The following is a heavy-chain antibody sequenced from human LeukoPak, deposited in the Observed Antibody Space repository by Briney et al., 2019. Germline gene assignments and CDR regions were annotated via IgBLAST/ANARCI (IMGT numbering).Heavy chain of an antibody. CDR1: GFTFSSYA. V-gene: IGHV3-23*01. CDR2: ISGSGGST. D-gene: IGHD6-13*01. CDR3: AKNSPLERDPAAGIPVEFDY. Sequence: GGSLRLSCAASGFTFSSYAMSWVRQAPGKGLEWVSAISGSGGSTYYADSVKGRFTISRDNSKNTLYLQMNSLRAEDTAVYYCAKNSPLERDPAAGIPVEFDYWGQGTLVTVSS. J-gene: IGHJ4*02.